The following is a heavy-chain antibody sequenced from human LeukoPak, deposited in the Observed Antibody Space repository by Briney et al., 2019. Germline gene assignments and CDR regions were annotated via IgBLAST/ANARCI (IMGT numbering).Heavy chain of an antibody. J-gene: IGHJ2*01. V-gene: IGHV6-1*01. D-gene: IGHD5-12*01. Sequence: SQTLSLTCAISGDSVSSDSVASNWIRQSPSRGLEWLGRTFYRSKWYNDFALSVKSPITINPDTSKNQFSLQLTSVTPEDTAVYYCARWIHSLGYFDLWGRGTLVTVSS. CDR2: TFYRSKWYN. CDR3: ARWIHSLGYFDL. CDR1: GDSVSSDSVA.